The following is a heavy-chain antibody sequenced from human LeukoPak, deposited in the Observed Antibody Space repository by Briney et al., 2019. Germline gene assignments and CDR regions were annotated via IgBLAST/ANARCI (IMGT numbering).Heavy chain of an antibody. J-gene: IGHJ6*03. CDR1: GGSISSGNYY. CDR3: ARIRDCSSTSCYTSRGHYMDV. Sequence: SETLSLTCTVSGGSISSGNYYWGWIRQPPGKGLEWIGSIYYSGSTYYNPSLKSRVTISVDTSKNQFSLKLSSVTAADTAVYYCARIRDCSSTSCYTSRGHYMDVWGKGTTVTVSS. D-gene: IGHD2-2*02. CDR2: IYYSGST. V-gene: IGHV4-39*01.